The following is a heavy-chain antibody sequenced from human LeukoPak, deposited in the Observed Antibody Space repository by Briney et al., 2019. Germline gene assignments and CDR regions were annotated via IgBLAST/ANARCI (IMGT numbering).Heavy chain of an antibody. J-gene: IGHJ4*02. Sequence: GGSLRHSCAASGFTFSTYGMHWVRQAPGKGLEWVAVIWNDGSNKYYADSVKGRFTISRDNSKNTLYLQMNSLRAEDTAVYYCARVGDWNDLVFWGQGILVTVSS. CDR2: IWNDGSNK. D-gene: IGHD1-1*01. CDR1: GFTFSTYG. CDR3: ARVGDWNDLVF. V-gene: IGHV3-33*01.